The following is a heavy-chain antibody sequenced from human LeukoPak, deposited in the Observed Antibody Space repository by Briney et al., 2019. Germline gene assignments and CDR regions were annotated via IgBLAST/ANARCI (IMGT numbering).Heavy chain of an antibody. CDR3: AKKMLVVEVGNYFDY. D-gene: IGHD2-15*01. J-gene: IGHJ4*02. V-gene: IGHV3-30-3*02. CDR1: GFTFSSYA. Sequence: PGGSLRLSCAASGFTFSSYAMHWVRQAPGKGLEWVAVISYDGSNKYYADSVKGRFTNSRDNSKNTLYLQMNSLSPEDTAVYYCAKKMLVVEVGNYFDYWGQGTLVTVSS. CDR2: ISYDGSNK.